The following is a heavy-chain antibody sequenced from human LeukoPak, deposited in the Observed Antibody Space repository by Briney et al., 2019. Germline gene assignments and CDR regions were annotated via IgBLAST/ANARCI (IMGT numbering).Heavy chain of an antibody. V-gene: IGHV4-4*07. CDR3: ARGRRDWGSYYYHMDV. Sequence: SETLSLTCTVSGGSISSYYWSWIRQPAGKGLEWIGRIYTSGSTNYNPSLKSRVTMSVDTSKNQFSLKVSSVTAADTAVYYCARGRRDWGSYYYHMDVWGKGTTVTVSS. CDR2: IYTSGST. CDR1: GGSISSYY. D-gene: IGHD7-27*01. J-gene: IGHJ6*03.